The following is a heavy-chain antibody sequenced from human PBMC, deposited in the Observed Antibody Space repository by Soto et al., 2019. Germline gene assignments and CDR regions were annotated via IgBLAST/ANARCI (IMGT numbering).Heavy chain of an antibody. CDR3: ARGPSSDYGDFEVPYWYFDL. CDR1: GYTFTSYD. J-gene: IGHJ2*01. Sequence: QVQLVQSGAEVKKPGASVKVSCKASGYTFTSYDINWVRQATGQGLEWMGWMNPHSGNTGYAQKFQGRVTMTRKTSISTAYMELSSLRSEDTAVYYCARGPSSDYGDFEVPYWYFDLWGRGTLVTVSS. V-gene: IGHV1-8*01. D-gene: IGHD4-17*01. CDR2: MNPHSGNT.